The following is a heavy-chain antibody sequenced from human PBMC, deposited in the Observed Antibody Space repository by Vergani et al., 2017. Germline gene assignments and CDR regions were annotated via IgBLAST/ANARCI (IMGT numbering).Heavy chain of an antibody. CDR1: GFTFSTYA. D-gene: IGHD3-22*01. V-gene: IGHV3-23*01. Sequence: EVQLLESGGGLVQPGGSLRLSCAASGFTFSTYAMTWVRQAPGKGLEWVSTISSDGGSTYYADSVKGRFTISRDNSKNTLSLQMNSLTAEDTAIYYCVKEKMALGSYFIDPWGQGILVTVSS. CDR3: VKEKMALGSYFIDP. CDR2: ISSDGGST. J-gene: IGHJ5*01.